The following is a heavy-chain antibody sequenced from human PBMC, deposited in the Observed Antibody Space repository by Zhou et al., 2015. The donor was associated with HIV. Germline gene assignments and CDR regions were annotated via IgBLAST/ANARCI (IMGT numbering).Heavy chain of an antibody. CDR3: ARDYYDSSGYYYVDYFDY. D-gene: IGHD3-22*01. Sequence: QVQLVQSGAEVKKPGSSVKVSCKASGGTFSSYTISWVRQAPGQGLEWMGRIIPILGIANYAQKFQGRVTITADKSTSTAYMELSSLRSEDTAVYYCARDYYDSSGYYYVDYFDYWGQGTLVTVSS. J-gene: IGHJ4*02. CDR1: GGTFSSYT. V-gene: IGHV1-69*08. CDR2: IIPILGIA.